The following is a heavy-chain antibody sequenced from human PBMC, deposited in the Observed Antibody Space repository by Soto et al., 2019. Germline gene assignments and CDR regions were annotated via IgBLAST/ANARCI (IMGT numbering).Heavy chain of an antibody. CDR3: ARERLNGGGCAFDI. J-gene: IGHJ3*02. D-gene: IGHD2-8*01. CDR1: GYTFTGYY. Sequence: GASVKVSCKASGYTFTGYYMHWVRQAPGQGLEWMGWINPNSGGTNYAQKFQGRVTMTRDTSISTAYMELSRLRSDDTAVYYCARERLNGGGCAFDIRGQVTMVTVSS. CDR2: INPNSGGT. V-gene: IGHV1-2*02.